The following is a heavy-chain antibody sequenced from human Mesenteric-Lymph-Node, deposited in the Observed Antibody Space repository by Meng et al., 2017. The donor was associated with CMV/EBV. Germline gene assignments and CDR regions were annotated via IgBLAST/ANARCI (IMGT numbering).Heavy chain of an antibody. D-gene: IGHD2-15*01. CDR1: GFTFSDNY. CDR3: ARDLGYCSGGSCYSYYYYYGMDV. V-gene: IGHV3-11*01. CDR2: ISSSGTTL. J-gene: IGHJ6*02. Sequence: GESLKISCTASGFTFSDNYMTWIRQAPGKGLEWVSYISSSGTTLYYADSVKGRFIISRDDAKNSLYLQMNSLRAEDTAVYYCARDLGYCSGGSCYSYYYYYGMDVWGQGTTVTVSS.